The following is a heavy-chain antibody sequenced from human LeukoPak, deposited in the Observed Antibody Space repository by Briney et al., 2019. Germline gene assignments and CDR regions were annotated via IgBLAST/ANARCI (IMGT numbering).Heavy chain of an antibody. J-gene: IGHJ4*02. V-gene: IGHV4-59*12. CDR3: AKTDSSGYYADY. Sequence: SETLSLTCTVSGGSISSYYWSWIRQPPGKGLERIGYIYYSGSTNYNPSLKSRVTISVDTSKNQLSLKLSSVTAADTAMYYCAKTDSSGYYADYWGQGTLVTVSS. CDR2: IYYSGST. D-gene: IGHD3-22*01. CDR1: GGSISSYY.